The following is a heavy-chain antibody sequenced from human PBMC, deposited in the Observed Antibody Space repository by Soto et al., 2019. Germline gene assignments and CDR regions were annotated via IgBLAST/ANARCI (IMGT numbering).Heavy chain of an antibody. V-gene: IGHV4-59*05. CDR1: GGSISSYY. Sequence: PSETLSLTCPVSGGSISSYYWSWIRQPPGKGLEWIGSIYYSGSTYYNPSLKSRVTISVDTSKNQFSLKLSSVTAADTAVYYCAGKDIVATTGPDYYYYYGMDVWGQGTTVTVSS. D-gene: IGHD5-12*01. CDR2: IYYSGST. CDR3: AGKDIVATTGPDYYYYYGMDV. J-gene: IGHJ6*02.